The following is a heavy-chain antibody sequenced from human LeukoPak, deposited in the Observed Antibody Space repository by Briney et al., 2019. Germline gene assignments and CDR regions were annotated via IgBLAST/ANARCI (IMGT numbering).Heavy chain of an antibody. J-gene: IGHJ4*01. V-gene: IGHV3-7*01. D-gene: IGHD6-13*01. CDR2: IRQDGNEK. CDR3: ARDGTAPGLYFDL. CDR1: GFTLSSYW. Sequence: PGGSLRLSCAVSGFTLSSYWMNWVRQAPGKGLEWVASIRQDGNEKSYVDSVKGRFTISRDNTKDSLYLQIDSLRAEDTAMYFCARDGTAPGLYFDLWGQGTLVTVSS.